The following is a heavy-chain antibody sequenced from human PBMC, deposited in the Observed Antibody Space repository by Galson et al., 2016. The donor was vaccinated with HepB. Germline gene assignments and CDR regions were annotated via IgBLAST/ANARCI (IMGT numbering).Heavy chain of an antibody. V-gene: IGHV3-21*01. CDR3: AREIVSSTSFDS. Sequence: SLRLSCAASGFTFSSYTMNWVRQAPGKGLEWVSSISSSSGYIYYADSVKGRFPISRDNAKNSLYLQMTSLSVEDTAVYYCAREIVSSTSFDSWGQGTPVTVSS. J-gene: IGHJ4*02. CDR1: GFTFSSYT. D-gene: IGHD6-13*01. CDR2: ISSSSGYI.